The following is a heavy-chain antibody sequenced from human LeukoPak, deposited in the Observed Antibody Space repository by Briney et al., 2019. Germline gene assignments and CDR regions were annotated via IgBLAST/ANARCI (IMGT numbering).Heavy chain of an antibody. CDR3: ATETIGRHYDY. J-gene: IGHJ4*02. CDR2: IGPTGTDR. Sequence: GGSLRLSCAASGFTFSSCGFNWVRQAPGKGLEWVSSIGPTGTDRYYADSVRGRFTISRDNANNSMYLQMDSLRDEDTAVYYCATETIGRHYDYWGQGTLLTVSS. D-gene: IGHD1-14*01. V-gene: IGHV3-21*01. CDR1: GFTFSSCG.